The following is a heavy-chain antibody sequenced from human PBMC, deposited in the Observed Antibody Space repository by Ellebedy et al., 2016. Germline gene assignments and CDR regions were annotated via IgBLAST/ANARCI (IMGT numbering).Heavy chain of an antibody. CDR1: GGSVSSDY. CDR3: AKWCSGDNCNNAFEI. V-gene: IGHV4-59*02. J-gene: IGHJ3*02. CDR2: VFHTGTT. Sequence: SETLSLTCNVSGGSVSSDYWNWIRRPPGKGLEWIGYVFHTGTTNYNPSLKSRVTVTVDTSKNQFSLKLNSVTAADTAVYYCAKWCSGDNCNNAFEIWGQGTMVTVSS. D-gene: IGHD2-15*01.